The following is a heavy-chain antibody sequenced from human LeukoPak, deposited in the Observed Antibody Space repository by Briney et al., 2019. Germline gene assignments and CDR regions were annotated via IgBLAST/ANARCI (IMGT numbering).Heavy chain of an antibody. V-gene: IGHV3-48*04. D-gene: IGHD6-19*01. Sequence: PGGSLRLSCAASGFTFSSHGMNWVRQAPGKGLEWVSYISSSGSTIYYADSVKGRFTISRDNAKNSLYLQMNSLRAEDTAVYYCATQQWLDGAYYFDYWGQGTLVTVSS. J-gene: IGHJ4*02. CDR2: ISSSGSTI. CDR3: ATQQWLDGAYYFDY. CDR1: GFTFSSHG.